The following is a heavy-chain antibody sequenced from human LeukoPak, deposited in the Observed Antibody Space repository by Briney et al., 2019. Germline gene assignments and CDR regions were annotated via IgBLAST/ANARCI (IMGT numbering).Heavy chain of an antibody. CDR3: ARADCSGSTCYLRRSWFDP. CDR1: GFTFSSYG. D-gene: IGHD2-2*01. V-gene: IGHV3-21*01. J-gene: IGHJ5*02. CDR2: ISTSSRYI. Sequence: GRSLRLSCAASGFTFSSYGMHWVRQAPGKGLEWVSSISTSSRYIYYRDSVKGRFTISRDDAKNSLYLQMNSLRVEDTAVYYCARADCSGSTCYLRRSWFDPWGQGTLVTVSS.